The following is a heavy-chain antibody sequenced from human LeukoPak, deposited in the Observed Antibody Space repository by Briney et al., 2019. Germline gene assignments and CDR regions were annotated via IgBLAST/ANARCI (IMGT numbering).Heavy chain of an antibody. CDR3: ARHGTRRLPLHD. D-gene: IGHD6-13*01. CDR2: IYYSGST. J-gene: IGHJ4*02. CDR1: NGSIRCYY. Sequence: PSETLSLTCAVYNGSIRCYYWFWIRQPPGKGLEWIAYIYYSGSTNYNPSLKSRVTLSVDTSKNQFSLKLSSVTAADTAVYYCARHGTRRLPLHDCGQGILVTVSS. V-gene: IGHV4-59*08.